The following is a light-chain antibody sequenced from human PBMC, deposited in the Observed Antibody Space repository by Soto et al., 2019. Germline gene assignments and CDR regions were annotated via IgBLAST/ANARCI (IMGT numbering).Light chain of an antibody. J-gene: IGKJ4*01. V-gene: IGKV3-15*01. CDR3: QQYNNWPRAT. Sequence: EIVMTQSPATLSVSPGERATLSSRASQSISSNLAWYQQKPGQAPRLLMFRTSSRATGFPARFSGSGSGTEFNLTISSLQSEDFGVYYCQQYNNWPRATFGGGTKVEIK. CDR1: QSISSN. CDR2: RTS.